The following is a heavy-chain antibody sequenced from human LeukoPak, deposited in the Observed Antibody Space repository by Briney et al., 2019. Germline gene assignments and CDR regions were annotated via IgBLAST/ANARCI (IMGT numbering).Heavy chain of an antibody. CDR2: ISYDGSDK. Sequence: GGSLRLSCAASGFTFSSYAMHWVRQAPGKGLEWVAVISYDGSDKYYADSVKGRFTISRDNSKNTLYLQMNSLRAEDTAVYYCARGPYYYVSSGYYHGDYWGQGTLVTVSS. J-gene: IGHJ4*02. V-gene: IGHV3-30-3*01. D-gene: IGHD3-22*01. CDR3: ARGPYYYVSSGYYHGDY. CDR1: GFTFSSYA.